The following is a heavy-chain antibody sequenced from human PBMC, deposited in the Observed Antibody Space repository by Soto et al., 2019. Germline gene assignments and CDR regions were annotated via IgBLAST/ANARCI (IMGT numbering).Heavy chain of an antibody. CDR2: IFNSGTT. D-gene: IGHD1-26*01. V-gene: IGHV4-31*02. Sequence: QVQLQESGPGLVKPSQTLSLTCSVSGASTVSHYHWTWIRQPPGKGLEWMGYIFNSGTTFYNPSLTSRLSISMDTSGNHFSLELRSVTGADTAVYYCALALGPTTGLDYWGQGTLVTVSS. CDR3: ALALGPTTGLDY. CDR1: GASTVSHYH. J-gene: IGHJ4*02.